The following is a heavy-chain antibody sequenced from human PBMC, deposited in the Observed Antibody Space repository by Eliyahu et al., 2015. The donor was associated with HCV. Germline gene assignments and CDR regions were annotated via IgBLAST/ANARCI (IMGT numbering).Heavy chain of an antibody. Sequence: QVQLQESGPGLVKPSETXSLTCTVSGGSISSHYWSWIRQPPGKGLEWIAYIYYSGSTYYSPSLKSRVTISVDTSKNQFSLKLTSVTAADTAVYYCARVPGGGSYYGFDYWGQGTLVTVSS. CDR1: GGSISSHY. CDR3: ARVPGGGSYYGFDY. V-gene: IGHV4-59*11. J-gene: IGHJ4*02. CDR2: IYYSGST. D-gene: IGHD1-26*01.